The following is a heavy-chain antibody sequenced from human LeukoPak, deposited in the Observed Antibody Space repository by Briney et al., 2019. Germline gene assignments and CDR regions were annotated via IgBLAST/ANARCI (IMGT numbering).Heavy chain of an antibody. CDR2: IYSGGST. Sequence: GGSLRLSCAASGFTVSSNYMSWVRQAPGKGLEWVSVIYSGGSTYYADSVKGRFTISRDNSKNTLYLQMNSLRAEDTAVYYCAKRVTNYPDAFDIWGQGTMVTVSS. CDR1: GFTVSSNY. J-gene: IGHJ3*02. V-gene: IGHV3-66*01. D-gene: IGHD1-7*01. CDR3: AKRVTNYPDAFDI.